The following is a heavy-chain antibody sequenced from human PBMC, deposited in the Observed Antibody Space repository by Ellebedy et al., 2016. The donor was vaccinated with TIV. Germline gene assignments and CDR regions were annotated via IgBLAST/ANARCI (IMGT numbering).Heavy chain of an antibody. V-gene: IGHV3-7*03. D-gene: IGHD3-22*01. CDR3: VRDGAYGDYSPGYYGMDV. CDR2: INQDGSRI. J-gene: IGHJ6*02. Sequence: GESLKISCAASGFTFNSYWMSWVRQAPGKGLEWVANINQDGSRIYYVDSVKGRFTNSRDNAKNSVYLRMNTLRVEDTAVYHCVRDGAYGDYSPGYYGMDVWGQGTTVTVSS. CDR1: GFTFNSYW.